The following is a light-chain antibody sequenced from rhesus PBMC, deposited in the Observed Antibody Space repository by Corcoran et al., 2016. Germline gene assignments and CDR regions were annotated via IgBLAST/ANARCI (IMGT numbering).Light chain of an antibody. CDR3: LQHNSNPPT. CDR1: QDISTY. Sequence: DIQMTQSPSSLSASAGDTVTITCRASQDISTYLNWYQQKPGKAPKRLIYAASSLESGVPSRFSGSGSGAEFTLTISSLQPEDFATYYCLQHNSNPPTFGQGTKVEIK. CDR2: AAS. V-gene: IGKV1-43*01. J-gene: IGKJ1*01.